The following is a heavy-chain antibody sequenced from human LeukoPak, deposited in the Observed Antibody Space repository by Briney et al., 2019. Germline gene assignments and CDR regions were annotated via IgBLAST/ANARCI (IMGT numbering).Heavy chain of an antibody. Sequence: PGGSLRLSCAASGFTFSNSWMSWVRQAPGRGLEWVANINQGGSEIYYVDSVKGRFTISRGNAKNSLFLQMNSLRAEDTAVYYCARIRPSYYFDFWGQGTLVTVSS. J-gene: IGHJ4*02. CDR1: GFTFSNSW. CDR2: INQGGSEI. V-gene: IGHV3-7*01. CDR3: ARIRPSYYFDF.